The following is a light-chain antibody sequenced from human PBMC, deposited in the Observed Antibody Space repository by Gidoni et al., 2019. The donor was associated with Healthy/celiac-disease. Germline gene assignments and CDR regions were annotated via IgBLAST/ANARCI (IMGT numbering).Light chain of an antibody. CDR2: KDS. CDR1: ALPKKY. Sequence: SYELTQPPSVSVSLGQMARITCSGEALPKKYAYWYQQKPGQFPVLVIYKDSERPSGIPERFSGSSSGTIVTLTIRGVQAEDEADYYCLSADSSGTVVFGGGTTLTVL. J-gene: IGLJ2*01. V-gene: IGLV3-16*01. CDR3: LSADSSGTVV.